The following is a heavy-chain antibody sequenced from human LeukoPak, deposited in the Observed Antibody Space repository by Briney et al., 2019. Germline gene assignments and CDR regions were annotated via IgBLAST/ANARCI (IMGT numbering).Heavy chain of an antibody. Sequence: ASVKVSCKASGYTFTGDYLHWVRQAPGQGLEWMGWINPNSGGTNYAQKFQGRVTMTRDTSISTAYMELSRLRSDDTAVYYCARVQWLGGNFDYWGQGTLVTVSS. CDR3: ARVQWLGGNFDY. J-gene: IGHJ4*02. CDR2: INPNSGGT. D-gene: IGHD6-19*01. CDR1: GYTFTGDY. V-gene: IGHV1-2*02.